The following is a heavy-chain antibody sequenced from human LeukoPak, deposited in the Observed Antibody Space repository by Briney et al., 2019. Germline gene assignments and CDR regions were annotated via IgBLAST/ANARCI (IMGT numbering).Heavy chain of an antibody. CDR2: INTDGSST. Sequence: GGSLRLSCAASGVTFSSYWMHWVRQAPGKGLVWVSRINTDGSSTSYADSVKGRFTISRDNSKNTLYLQMNSLRAEDTAVYYCASPGGGSSSWYQYYWGQGTLVTVSS. V-gene: IGHV3-74*01. CDR3: ASPGGGSSSWYQYY. J-gene: IGHJ4*02. CDR1: GVTFSSYW. D-gene: IGHD6-13*01.